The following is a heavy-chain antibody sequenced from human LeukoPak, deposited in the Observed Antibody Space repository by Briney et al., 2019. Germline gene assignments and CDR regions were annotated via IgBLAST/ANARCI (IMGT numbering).Heavy chain of an antibody. Sequence: PSETLSLTCTVSGGSISSGDYFWSWIRQPPGKGLEWIGYIFYSGSTYYNPFLKSRVTISVDTSKNQFSLKLSSVTAADTAVYYCVRESRGSSKVDYWGQGTLVTVSS. J-gene: IGHJ4*02. CDR2: IFYSGST. V-gene: IGHV4-30-4*02. CDR1: GGSISSGDYF. D-gene: IGHD3-10*01. CDR3: VRESRGSSKVDY.